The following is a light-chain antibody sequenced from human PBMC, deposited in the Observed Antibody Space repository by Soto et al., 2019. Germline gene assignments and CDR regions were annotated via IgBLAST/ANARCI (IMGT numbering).Light chain of an antibody. CDR2: AAS. V-gene: IGKV1-39*01. CDR1: QTISTY. CDR3: QQSYSTPYT. Sequence: DIQMTQSPSSLSASVGDRVTITCRAGQTISTYLNWYQQRPGKAPKLLIYAASNLQGEVPSRFSASGSGTDFTLTISSLQPEDFATYYCQQSYSTPYTFGQGTELEIK. J-gene: IGKJ2*01.